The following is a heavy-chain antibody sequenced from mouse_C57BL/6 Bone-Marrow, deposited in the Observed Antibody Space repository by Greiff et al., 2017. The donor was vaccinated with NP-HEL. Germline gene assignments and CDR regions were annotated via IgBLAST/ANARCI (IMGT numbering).Heavy chain of an antibody. D-gene: IGHD1-1*01. CDR3: TTGTTVKGSAMDY. J-gene: IGHJ4*01. CDR2: IDPENGDT. Sequence: VQLKESGAELVRPGASVKLSCTASGFNIKDDYMHWVKQRPEQGLEWIGWIDPENGDTEYASKFQGKATITADTSSNTAYLQLSSLTSEDTAVYYCTTGTTVKGSAMDYWGKGTSVTVSS. V-gene: IGHV14-4*01. CDR1: GFNIKDDY.